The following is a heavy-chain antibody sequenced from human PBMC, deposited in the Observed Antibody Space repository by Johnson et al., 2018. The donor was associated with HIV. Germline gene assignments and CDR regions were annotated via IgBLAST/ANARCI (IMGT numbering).Heavy chain of an antibody. J-gene: IGHJ3*02. V-gene: IGHV3-30*04. CDR2: ISYDGSKK. D-gene: IGHD6-13*01. Sequence: QVQLVESGGGVVQPGGSLRLSCAASGFTFISYAMHWVRPAPGTGLEWVAVISYDGSKKYYADSVKGRFTISRDNSKNTLYLQMNSLRAEDTAVYYCARDSGRYSSSWATFGAFDIWGQGTMVTVSS. CDR1: GFTFISYA. CDR3: ARDSGRYSSSWATFGAFDI.